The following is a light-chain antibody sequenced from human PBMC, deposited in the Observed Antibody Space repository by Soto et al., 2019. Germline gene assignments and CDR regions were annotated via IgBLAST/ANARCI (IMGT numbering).Light chain of an antibody. Sequence: IVLTQSPGTLSLSPGERTTLSCRASQSISRYLAWYQQTPGQGPRLHIYGASSRATGTPDRFSGSGSGTDFTLAMNRLESEDFALYYCQQYGSSPPAFGQGTK. CDR1: QSISRY. CDR3: QQYGSSPPA. V-gene: IGKV3-20*01. CDR2: GAS. J-gene: IGKJ1*01.